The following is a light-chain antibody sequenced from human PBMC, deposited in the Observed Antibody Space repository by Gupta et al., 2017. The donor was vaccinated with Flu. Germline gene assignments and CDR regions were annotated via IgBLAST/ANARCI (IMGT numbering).Light chain of an antibody. CDR2: GAP. V-gene: IGKV3-20*01. J-gene: IGKJ1*01. CDR3: QKYGSPLGT. CDR1: QSVSSSY. Sequence: DIALPPSPRTLSLSPGERATLSCRASQSVSSSYVAWYQQKTGESPRLLTYGAPSRATGIPDRSSGSGSGTVCTLTISRLEPEDVAVYYCQKYGSPLGTFGHGTKVDIK.